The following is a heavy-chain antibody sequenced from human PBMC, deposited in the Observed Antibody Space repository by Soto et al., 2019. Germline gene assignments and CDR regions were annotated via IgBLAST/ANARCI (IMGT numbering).Heavy chain of an antibody. CDR3: PREDGGGYAQLDL. J-gene: IGHJ2*01. D-gene: IGHD3-22*01. CDR1: GFTSSDYY. V-gene: IGHV3-11*01. Sequence: QVQLVESGGGLVKPGGSLRLSCAASGFTSSDYYMSWIRQAPERGLEWVSYISGSGRNKDYADSVKGRFTISRDNAKNSVYLQMNSLRAEDTAAYFCPREDGGGYAQLDLWGRGTLVTVSS. CDR2: ISGSGRNK.